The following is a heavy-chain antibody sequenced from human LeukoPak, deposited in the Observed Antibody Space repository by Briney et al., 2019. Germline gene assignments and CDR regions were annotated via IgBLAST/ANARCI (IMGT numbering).Heavy chain of an antibody. CDR1: GFTFRSYA. V-gene: IGHV3-30*01. CDR2: ISYDGSNK. J-gene: IGHJ4*02. Sequence: GGSLRLSCAASGFTFRSYAMHWVRQAPGKGLEWVAIISYDGSNKYYADSVKGRFTISRDNSKNTLYLQMNSRRAEDTAVYYCARDGRVYDTLDYWGQGTLVTVSS. CDR3: ARDGRVYDTLDY. D-gene: IGHD1-26*01.